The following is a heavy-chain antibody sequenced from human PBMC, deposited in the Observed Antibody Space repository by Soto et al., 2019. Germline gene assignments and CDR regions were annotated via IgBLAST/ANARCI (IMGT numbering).Heavy chain of an antibody. CDR1: GFTFSSYA. D-gene: IGHD1-26*01. Sequence: EVQLLESGGGLVQPGGSLRLSCAASGFTFSSYAMSWVRQAPGKGLERVSVISGSGGSTYYADSVKGRFTISRDNSNNTLYLQMNSLRAEDTAVYDCAKRGSGGYYIDWGQGTLVTVSS. J-gene: IGHJ4*02. V-gene: IGHV3-23*01. CDR2: ISGSGGST. CDR3: AKRGSGGYYID.